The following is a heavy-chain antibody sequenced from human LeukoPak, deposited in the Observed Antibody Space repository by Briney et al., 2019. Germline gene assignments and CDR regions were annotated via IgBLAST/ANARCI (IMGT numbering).Heavy chain of an antibody. D-gene: IGHD5-18*01. CDR3: ARVVDTAMVTNHDAFDI. Sequence: SEALSLTCAVYGGSFSGYYWSWIRQPPGKGLEWIGEINHSGSTNYNPPLKSRVTISVDTSKNQFSLKLSSVTAADTAVYYCARVVDTAMVTNHDAFDIWGQGTMVTVSS. J-gene: IGHJ3*02. V-gene: IGHV4-34*01. CDR2: INHSGST. CDR1: GGSFSGYY.